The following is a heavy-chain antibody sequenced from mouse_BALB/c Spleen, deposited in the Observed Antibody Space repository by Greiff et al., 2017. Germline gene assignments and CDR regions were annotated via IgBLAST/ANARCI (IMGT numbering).Heavy chain of an antibody. CDR2: ISSGGGST. Sequence: DVKLQESGGGLVEPGGSLKLSCAASGFAFSSYDMSWVRQTPEKRLEWVAYISSGGGSTYYPDTVKGRFTISRDNAKNTLYLQMSSLKSEDTAMYYCARHWDWYFDVWGAGTTVTVSS. J-gene: IGHJ1*01. CDR3: ARHWDWYFDV. D-gene: IGHD4-1*01. CDR1: GFAFSSYD. V-gene: IGHV5-12-1*01.